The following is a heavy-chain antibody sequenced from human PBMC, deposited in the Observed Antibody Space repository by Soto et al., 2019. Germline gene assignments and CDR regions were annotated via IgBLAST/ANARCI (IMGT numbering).Heavy chain of an antibody. V-gene: IGHV3-48*02. D-gene: IGHD6-19*01. CDR3: AKAPHTNVGWPYYFES. J-gene: IGHJ4*02. Sequence: GGSLRLSCVASGFSLANYRMNWVRRRPGKGLEWISYSSPRGDTIYYADSVEGRFTISRDNARNSLSLHMSRLRDEDSALYYCAKAPHTNVGWPYYFESWGQGVTVAVSS. CDR1: GFSLANYR. CDR2: SSPRGDTI.